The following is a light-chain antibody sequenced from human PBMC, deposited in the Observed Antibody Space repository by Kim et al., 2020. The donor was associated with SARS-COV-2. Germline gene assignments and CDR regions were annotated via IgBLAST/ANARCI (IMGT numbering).Light chain of an antibody. CDR2: DAS. CDR3: QQRANWPVT. V-gene: IGKV3-11*01. CDR1: QSLGSR. Sequence: LSPGQRAPLYCRASQSLGSRLAWYQQTPGPAPRLLIYDASNRATGIPARFSGSGSGTDFTLTIGSLEPEDFAVYYCQQRANWPVTFGQGTKVDIK. J-gene: IGKJ1*01.